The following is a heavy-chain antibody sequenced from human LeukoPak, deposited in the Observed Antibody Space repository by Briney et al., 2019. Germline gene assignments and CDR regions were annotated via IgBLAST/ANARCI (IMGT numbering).Heavy chain of an antibody. J-gene: IGHJ4*02. CDR2: ISWNSGSI. V-gene: IGHV3-9*01. CDR1: GFTFDDYS. D-gene: IGHD6-19*01. Sequence: PGGSLRLSCAASGFTFDDYSMHWVRQAPGKGLEWVSGISWNSGSIGYADSVKGRFTISRDNAKNSLYLQMNSLRAEGTALYYCAKATGYSSGWYEDWGQGTLVTVSS. CDR3: AKATGYSSGWYED.